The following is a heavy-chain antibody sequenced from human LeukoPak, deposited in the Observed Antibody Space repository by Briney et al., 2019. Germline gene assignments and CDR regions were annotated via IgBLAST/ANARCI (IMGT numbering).Heavy chain of an antibody. CDR1: GFTVSGNY. J-gene: IGHJ4*03. V-gene: IGHV3-53*01. CDR2: IYSGGDT. CDR3: ARGPPACSTNCYGYLDY. D-gene: IGHD2-2*01. Sequence: GGSLRLSCAASGFTVSGNYMSWVRQAPGKGLEWSSLIYSGGDTYYPDSVRGRFTISRDNSKNTLYLQMNSLRAEDTAVYYCARGPPACSTNCYGYLDYWGQGTTVTVSS.